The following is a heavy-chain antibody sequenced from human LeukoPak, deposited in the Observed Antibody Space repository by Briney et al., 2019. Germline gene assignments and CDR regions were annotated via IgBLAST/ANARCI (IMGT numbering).Heavy chain of an antibody. CDR2: INHSGST. J-gene: IGHJ5*02. D-gene: IGHD2-2*01. CDR1: GGSFSGYY. V-gene: IGHV4-34*01. Sequence: SETLSLTCAVYGGSFSGYYWSWIRQPPGKGLEWIGEINHSGSTNYNPSLKSRVTISVDTSKNQFSLKLSSVTAADTAVYHCAFTPLGDQLLDNWFDPWGQGTLVTVTS. CDR3: AFTPLGDQLLDNWFDP.